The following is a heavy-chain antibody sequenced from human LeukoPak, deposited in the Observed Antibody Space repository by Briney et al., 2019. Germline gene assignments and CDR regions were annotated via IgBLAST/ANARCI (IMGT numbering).Heavy chain of an antibody. CDR3: AKDIWYYYYYMDV. V-gene: IGHV3-9*01. J-gene: IGHJ6*03. CDR2: ISWNSGSI. CDR1: GLTFDDYA. Sequence: GGSLRLSCAASGLTFDDYAMHWVRQAPGKGLEWVSGISWNSGSIGYADSVKGRFTISRDNAENSLYLQMNSLRAEDTALYYCAKDIWYYYYYMDVWGKGTTVTVSS.